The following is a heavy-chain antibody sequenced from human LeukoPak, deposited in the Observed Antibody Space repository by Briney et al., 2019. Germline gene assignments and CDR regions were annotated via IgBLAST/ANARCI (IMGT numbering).Heavy chain of an antibody. D-gene: IGHD3-10*01. V-gene: IGHV5-51*01. CDR2: IYPGDSDT. CDR1: GYGFTNYW. J-gene: IGHJ4*02. Sequence: GESLKISCKGSGYGFTNYWISWVRQKPGKGLDLMGIIYPGDSDTRYSPSFQGQVTISVDRSISTAYLQWSSLQASDTAMYYCARLGNYYGGFDDWGQGTLVTVSS. CDR3: ARLGNYYGGFDD.